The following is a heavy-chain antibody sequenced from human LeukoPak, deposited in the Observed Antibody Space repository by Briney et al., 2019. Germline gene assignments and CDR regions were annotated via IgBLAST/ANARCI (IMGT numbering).Heavy chain of an antibody. CDR2: MNPNSGNT. Sequence: ASVKVSCKASGYTFTSYGISWLRQAPGQGLEWMGWMNPNSGNTGYAQKFQGRVTMTRNTSISTAYMELSSLRSEDTALYYCAKVGGMASWRYYFDYWGQGTLVTVSS. CDR1: GYTFTSYG. V-gene: IGHV1-8*02. CDR3: AKVGGMASWRYYFDY. D-gene: IGHD5-24*01. J-gene: IGHJ4*02.